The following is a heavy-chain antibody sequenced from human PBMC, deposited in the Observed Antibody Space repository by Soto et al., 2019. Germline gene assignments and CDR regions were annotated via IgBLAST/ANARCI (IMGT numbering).Heavy chain of an antibody. V-gene: IGHV6-1*01. D-gene: IGHD3-16*01. Sequence: SQPLSLTDAISWVSFSSNSAACNWIRQSPSRGLEWLGRTYYRSKWFNNYALSVKSRITINPDTSKNQFSLQLNSVTPEDTAVYYCARGDQGFDYWGQGTLVTVSS. CDR2: TYYRSKWFN. CDR3: ARGDQGFDY. J-gene: IGHJ4*02. CDR1: WVSFSSNSAA.